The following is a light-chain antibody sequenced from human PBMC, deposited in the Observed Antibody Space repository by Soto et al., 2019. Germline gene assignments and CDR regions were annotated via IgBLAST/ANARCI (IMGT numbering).Light chain of an antibody. CDR2: LKGSGSY. CDR1: SGHSSYI. Sequence: QSVLTQSSSASASLGSSVKLTCTLSSGHSSYIIAWHQQQPGKAPRYLMKLKGSGSYNKGSGVPDRFSGSSSGADRYLTLSTRQAEDEVDYYCETWDSNTHQYVFGTRTKLTVL. J-gene: IGLJ1*01. CDR3: ETWDSNTHQYV. V-gene: IGLV4-60*03.